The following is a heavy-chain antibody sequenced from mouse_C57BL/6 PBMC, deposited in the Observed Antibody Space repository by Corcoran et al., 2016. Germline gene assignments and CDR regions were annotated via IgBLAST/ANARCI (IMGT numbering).Heavy chain of an antibody. J-gene: IGHJ4*01. CDR2: INPNNGGT. V-gene: IGHV1-26*01. CDR3: ARRGGYDAMDY. D-gene: IGHD1-1*02. Sequence: EVQLQQSGPELVKPGASVKISCKASGYTFTDYYMNWVKQSHGKSLEWIGDINPNNGGTSYNQKFKGKATLTVDKSSSTAYMELRSLTSEDSAVYYCARRGGYDAMDYWGQGTSVTVSS. CDR1: GYTFTDYY.